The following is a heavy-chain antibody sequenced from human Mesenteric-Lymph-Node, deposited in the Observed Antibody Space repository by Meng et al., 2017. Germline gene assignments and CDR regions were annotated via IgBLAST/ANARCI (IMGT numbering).Heavy chain of an antibody. V-gene: IGHV4-4*02. D-gene: IGHD3-10*01. CDR2: IPHRSSS. J-gene: IGHJ1*01. Sequence: QGRLQASRPGLGTPSGTRPLTCSVSGGSFSSGCVCWSWIRRPPGKGLKWIGEIPHRSSSAYNPSLKSRVSMTIDKSKNQFSLKLTSVTAADTAVYHCLRGSGGSVWGQGTLVTVSS. CDR3: LRGSGGSV. CDR1: GGSFSSGCVC.